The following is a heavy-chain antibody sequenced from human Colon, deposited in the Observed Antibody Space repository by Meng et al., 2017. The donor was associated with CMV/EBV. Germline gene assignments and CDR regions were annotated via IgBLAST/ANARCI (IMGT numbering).Heavy chain of an antibody. Sequence: GGSLRLSCAASGFTFSGYAMKWVRQAPGKGLEWVSYIGSGSDLIYYADSVKGRITISRDDAKNSLYLEMHNLIAEDTAVYYCARTPPAGFDFWGQGALVTVSS. CDR3: ARTPPAGFDF. CDR1: GFTFSGYA. D-gene: IGHD2-15*01. V-gene: IGHV3-48*04. J-gene: IGHJ4*02. CDR2: IGSGSDLI.